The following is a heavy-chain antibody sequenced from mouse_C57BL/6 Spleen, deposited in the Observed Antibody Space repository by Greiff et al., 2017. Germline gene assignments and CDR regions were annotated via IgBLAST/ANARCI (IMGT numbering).Heavy chain of an antibody. Sequence: QVQLQQSGPELVKPGASVKLSCKASGYTFTGYDINWVKQRPGQGLEWIGCIYPRDGSTKYNEKFKGKATLTVDTSSRTAYMELHSLTSEDSAVYFCARGNYGSSYDGAWFAYWGQGTLVTVSA. CDR3: ARGNYGSSYDGAWFAY. CDR1: GYTFTGYD. D-gene: IGHD1-1*01. V-gene: IGHV1-85*01. J-gene: IGHJ3*01. CDR2: IYPRDGST.